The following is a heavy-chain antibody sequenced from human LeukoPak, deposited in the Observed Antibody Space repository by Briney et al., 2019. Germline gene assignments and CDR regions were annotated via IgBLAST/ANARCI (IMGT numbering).Heavy chain of an antibody. CDR1: RFTFSNYA. CDR3: AKALLLFSSDYFDY. V-gene: IGHV3-23*01. J-gene: IGHJ4*02. Sequence: PGGSLRLSCAASRFTFSNYAMTWVRQAPGQGLEWVSAISGSGGRTYYADSLKGRFTISRDNSKNMLYLQMNSLRAEDTAVYYCAKALLLFSSDYFDYWGQGTLVTVSS. CDR2: ISGSGGRT. D-gene: IGHD3-10*01.